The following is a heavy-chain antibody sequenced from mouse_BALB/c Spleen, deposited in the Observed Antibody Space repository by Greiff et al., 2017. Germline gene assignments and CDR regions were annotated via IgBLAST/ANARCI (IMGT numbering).Heavy chain of an antibody. CDR2: LIPYNDGT. D-gene: IGHD2-4*01. Sequence: VHVKQSGPELVKPGASVKMSCKASGYTFTSYFMHWVKQKPGKGLEWIGYLIPYNDGTKYNAKFKGKATLTSDKSSSTAYLELSSLTSEDSAVYYCARVYDYDDGYAMDDWGQGTSVTVSS. CDR1: GYTFTSYF. V-gene: IGHV1-14*01. J-gene: IGHJ4*01. CDR3: ARVYDYDDGYAMDD.